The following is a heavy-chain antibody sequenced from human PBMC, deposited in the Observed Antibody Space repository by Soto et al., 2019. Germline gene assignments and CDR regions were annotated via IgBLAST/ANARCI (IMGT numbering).Heavy chain of an antibody. Sequence: PGGSLRLSCAASGFTFSNYGMYWVRQAPGKGLEWVAFISYDGSSKFYADPMKGRHTISRDNSKNTLYLQMNSLRAEDTAVYYCARGPRITMVRGEKYYYYYGMDVWGQGTTVTVSS. J-gene: IGHJ6*02. CDR2: ISYDGSSK. D-gene: IGHD3-10*01. V-gene: IGHV3-30*03. CDR1: GFTFSNYG. CDR3: ARGPRITMVRGEKYYYYYGMDV.